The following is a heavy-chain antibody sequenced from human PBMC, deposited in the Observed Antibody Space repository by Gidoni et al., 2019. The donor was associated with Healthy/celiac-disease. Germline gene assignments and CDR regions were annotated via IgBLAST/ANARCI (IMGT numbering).Heavy chain of an antibody. CDR2: INHSGST. CDR1: GGSFSGYY. CDR3: ARGQRGFFGRYYYYYMDV. Sequence: QVQLQQWGAGLLKPSETLSLTCAVYGGSFSGYYWSWIRQPPGKGLEWIGEINHSGSTNYNPSLKSRVTISVDTSKNQFSLKLSSVTAADTAVYYCARGQRGFFGRYYYYYMDVWGKGTTVTVSS. J-gene: IGHJ6*03. V-gene: IGHV4-34*01. D-gene: IGHD3-3*01.